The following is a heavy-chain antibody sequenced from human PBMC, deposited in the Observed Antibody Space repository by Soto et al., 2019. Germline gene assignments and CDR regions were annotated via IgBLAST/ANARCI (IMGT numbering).Heavy chain of an antibody. D-gene: IGHD3-16*01. CDR3: ANSLGEFNWGAFDI. Sequence: GASVKVSCKASGGTFSSYAISWVRQAPGQGLEWMGGIIPIFGTANYAQKFQGRVTITADESTSTAYMELSSLRSEDTAVYYCANSLGEFNWGAFDIWGQGTMVTVSS. J-gene: IGHJ3*02. V-gene: IGHV1-69*13. CDR1: GGTFSSYA. CDR2: IIPIFGTA.